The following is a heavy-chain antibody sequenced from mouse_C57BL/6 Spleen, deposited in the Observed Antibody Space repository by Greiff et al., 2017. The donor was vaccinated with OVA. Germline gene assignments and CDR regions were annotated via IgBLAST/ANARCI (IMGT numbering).Heavy chain of an antibody. CDR2: SRNKANDYTT. J-gene: IGHJ2*01. V-gene: IGHV7-1*01. CDR1: GFTFSDFY. Sequence: EVMLVESGGGLVQSGRSLRLSCATSGFTFSDFYMEWVRQAPGKGLEWIAASRNKANDYTTEYSASVKGRFIVSRDTSQSILYLQMNALRAEDTAIYYCARYDYEGYYFDYWGQGTTLTVAS. D-gene: IGHD2-4*01. CDR3: ARYDYEGYYFDY.